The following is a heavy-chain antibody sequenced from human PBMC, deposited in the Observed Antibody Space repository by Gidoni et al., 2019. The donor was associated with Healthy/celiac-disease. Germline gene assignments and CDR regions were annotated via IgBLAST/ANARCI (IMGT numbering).Heavy chain of an antibody. CDR3: ARDGLYGSGSYYDAFDI. J-gene: IGHJ3*02. CDR2: IIPIFGTA. D-gene: IGHD3-10*01. CDR1: GGTFSSYA. V-gene: IGHV1-69*01. Sequence: QVQLVQSGAEVKKPGSSVKVSCKASGGTFSSYAISWVRQAPGQGLGWMGGIIPIFGTANYAQKFQGRVTITADESTSTAYMELSSLRSEDTAVYYCARDGLYGSGSYYDAFDIWGQGTMVTVSS.